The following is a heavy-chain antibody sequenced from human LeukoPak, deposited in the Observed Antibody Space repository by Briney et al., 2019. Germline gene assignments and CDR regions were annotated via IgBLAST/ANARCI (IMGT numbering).Heavy chain of an antibody. D-gene: IGHD3-22*01. CDR1: GGSISSSSYY. CDR2: SYYSGST. CDR3: ARSSGYYLVRGY. J-gene: IGHJ4*02. Sequence: SETLSLTCTVSGGSISSSSYYWGWIRQPPGKGLEWIGSSYYSGSTYYNPSLKSRVTISVDTSKNQFSLKLSSVTAADTAVYYCARSSGYYLVRGYWGQGTLVTVSS. V-gene: IGHV4-39*01.